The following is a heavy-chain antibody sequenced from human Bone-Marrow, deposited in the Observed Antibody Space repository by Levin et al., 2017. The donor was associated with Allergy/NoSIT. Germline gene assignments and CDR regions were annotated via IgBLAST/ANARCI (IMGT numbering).Heavy chain of an antibody. J-gene: IGHJ4*02. V-gene: IGHV4-31*03. CDR1: GGSIRSGGYY. Sequence: PSETLSLTCTVSGGSIRSGGYYWSWIRQHPGKGLEWIGYIYDSGSTSYNPSLESRVAISVDTSKNQFYLKLTSLTAADTAVYYCARIPDTTSEFDYWGQGTLVTVS. CDR2: IYDSGST. CDR3: ARIPDTTSEFDY. D-gene: IGHD5-18*01.